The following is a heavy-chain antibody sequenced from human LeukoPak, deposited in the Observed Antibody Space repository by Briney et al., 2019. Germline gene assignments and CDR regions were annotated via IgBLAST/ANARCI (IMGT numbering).Heavy chain of an antibody. J-gene: IGHJ5*02. CDR3: AKDPSQWLGSGGWFDP. Sequence: GGSLRLSCAASGFTFSRYAVSWVRQAPGKGLEWVSAISGSGGSTYYADSVKGRFTISRDNSKNTLYLQMNSLRAEDTAVYYCAKDPSQWLGSGGWFDPWGQGTLVTVSS. D-gene: IGHD6-19*01. CDR1: GFTFSRYA. V-gene: IGHV3-23*01. CDR2: ISGSGGST.